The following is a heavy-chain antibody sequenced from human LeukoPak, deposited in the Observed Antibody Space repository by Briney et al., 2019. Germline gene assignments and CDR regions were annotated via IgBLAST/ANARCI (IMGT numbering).Heavy chain of an antibody. J-gene: IGHJ4*02. D-gene: IGHD6-19*01. V-gene: IGHV3-7*03. CDR3: VRNLAVAGTCFDS. CDR2: IKQDGSDR. Sequence: GSLRLSCVASGFPFSSYWMSWVRQAPGTGLEWVANIKQDGSDRNYVTSVRGRFTISRDNAESSLYLQMNSLRVEDTAVYYCVRNLAVAGTCFDSWGQGTLVTVSS. CDR1: GFPFSSYW.